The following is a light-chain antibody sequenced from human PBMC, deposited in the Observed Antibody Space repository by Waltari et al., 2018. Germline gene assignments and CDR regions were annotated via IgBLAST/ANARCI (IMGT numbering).Light chain of an antibody. CDR1: NIERKS. CDR2: DDS. CDR3: QLWDSRSNHLV. Sequence: SYVVTQPPSGSVAPAQTATITCEGDNIERKSVHWYQQKAGQAPVLVVYDDSDRPPGIPARLSGSNSGNTATLTIRRVEAGDEADYYCQLWDSRSNHLVFGGGTKLTVL. V-gene: IGLV3-21*02. J-gene: IGLJ3*02.